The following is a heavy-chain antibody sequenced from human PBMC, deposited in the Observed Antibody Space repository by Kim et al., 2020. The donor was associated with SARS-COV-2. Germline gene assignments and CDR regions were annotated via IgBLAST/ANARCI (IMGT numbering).Heavy chain of an antibody. D-gene: IGHD6-19*01. V-gene: IGHV3-30*18. CDR2: ISYDGSKK. Sequence: GGSLRLSCAASGFPFSSYGLHWVRQAPGKGLEWMAIISYDGSKKWYADSVKGRFTISRDNSKNTLYLQMNSLTPEDTAVYYCAKGIAVAGKGFYGLDVWGQGTTVTVSS. J-gene: IGHJ6*02. CDR1: GFPFSSYG. CDR3: AKGIAVAGKGFYGLDV.